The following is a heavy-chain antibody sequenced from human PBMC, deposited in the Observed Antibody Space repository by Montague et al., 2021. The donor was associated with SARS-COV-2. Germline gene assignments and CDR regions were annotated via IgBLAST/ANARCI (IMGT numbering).Heavy chain of an antibody. Sequence: CAISGDSVSSNIAAWNWIGQSPSKGLEWLGRTYYRSKWYNDYAVSVRSRTTISPDTSKNQFSLQLNSVTPEDTAVYYCTQERGPGRTTWHYFDYWGQGTLVTVSS. D-gene: IGHD1-14*01. J-gene: IGHJ4*02. CDR1: GDSVSSNIAA. CDR3: TQERGPGRTTWHYFDY. CDR2: TYYRSKWYN. V-gene: IGHV6-1*01.